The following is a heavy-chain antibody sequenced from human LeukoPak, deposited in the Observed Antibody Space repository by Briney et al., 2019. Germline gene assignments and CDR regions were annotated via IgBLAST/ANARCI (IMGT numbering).Heavy chain of an antibody. D-gene: IGHD6-13*01. CDR1: GFTFNNYW. CDR2: INSDGRST. CDR3: AAAVAAAPGAY. Sequence: PGGSLRLSCAASGFTFNNYWMHWVRQAPGEGLVWISRINSDGRSTNYADSVKGRFNISRDDAKNTLYLQMNSLRAEDTAVYYCAAAVAAAPGAYWGQGTLSPSPQ. J-gene: IGHJ4*02. V-gene: IGHV3-74*01.